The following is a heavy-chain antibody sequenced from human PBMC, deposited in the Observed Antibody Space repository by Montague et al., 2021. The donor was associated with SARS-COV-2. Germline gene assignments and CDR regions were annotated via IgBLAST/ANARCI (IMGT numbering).Heavy chain of an antibody. D-gene: IGHD6-19*01. CDR3: ARLAGFHTYFAFDV. CDR2: LFVSGRT. J-gene: IGHJ6*02. Sequence: TLSLTCSVSGASISSGAYYWSWIRQPAGKGLEWIGRLFVSGRTSYNPSLKSRVTMSVDASENHFSPKVTSVTVADTAVYYCARLAGFHTYFAFDVWGQGTAVAVS. V-gene: IGHV4-61*02. CDR1: GASISSGAYY.